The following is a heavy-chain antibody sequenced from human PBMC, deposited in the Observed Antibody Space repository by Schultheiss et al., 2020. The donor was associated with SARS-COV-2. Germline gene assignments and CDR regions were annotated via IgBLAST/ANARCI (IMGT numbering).Heavy chain of an antibody. V-gene: IGHV3-23*01. CDR1: GFTFSSYA. D-gene: IGHD6-6*01. Sequence: GGSLILSCAASGFTFSSYAMSWVRQAPGKGLEWVSAISGSGGSTYYADSVKGRFTISRDNSKNTLYLQMNSLRAEDTAVYYCAKGTGYSSSHPRDYWGQGTLVTVSS. CDR2: ISGSGGST. J-gene: IGHJ4*02. CDR3: AKGTGYSSSHPRDY.